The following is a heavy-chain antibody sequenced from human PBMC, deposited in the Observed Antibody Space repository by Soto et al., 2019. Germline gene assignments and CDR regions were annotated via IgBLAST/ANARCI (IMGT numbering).Heavy chain of an antibody. D-gene: IGHD6-6*01. CDR2: INPNSGGT. J-gene: IGHJ6*02. V-gene: IGHV1-2*04. CDR3: ARAVSTSRSATVGYYYGMDV. CDR1: GYTFTGYY. Sequence: ASVKVSCKASGYTFTGYYMHWVRQAPGQGLEWMGWINPNSGGTNYAQKFQGSVTMTRDTSISTAYMELSRLRSDDTAVYYCARAVSTSRSATVGYYYGMDVWGQGTTVTVSS.